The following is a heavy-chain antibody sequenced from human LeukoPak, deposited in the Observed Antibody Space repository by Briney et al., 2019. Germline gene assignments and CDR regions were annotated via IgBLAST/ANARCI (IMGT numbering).Heavy chain of an antibody. CDR3: ARVMARRLQHGSDY. D-gene: IGHD3-10*01. CDR2: IYYSGNT. Sequence: SETLSLTCTVSGGSISGSSYFWGWIRQPPGKGLEWIGSIYYSGNTYYNPSLKSRVTISVDTSKNQFSLKLSSVTAADTAVYYCARVMARRLQHGSDYWGQGTLVTVSS. J-gene: IGHJ4*02. V-gene: IGHV4-39*01. CDR1: GGSISGSSYF.